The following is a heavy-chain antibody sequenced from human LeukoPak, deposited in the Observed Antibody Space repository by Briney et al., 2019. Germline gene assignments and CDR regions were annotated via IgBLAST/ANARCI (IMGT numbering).Heavy chain of an antibody. CDR2: IYSGGST. Sequence: GGSLRLSCAASGFTFSSYAMSWVRQAPGKGLEWVSVIYSGGSTYYADSVKGRFTISRHNSKNTLYLQMNSLRAEDTAVYYCARDGGIDAFDIWGQGTMVTVSS. V-gene: IGHV3-53*04. CDR1: GFTFSSYA. J-gene: IGHJ3*02. CDR3: ARDGGIDAFDI. D-gene: IGHD4-23*01.